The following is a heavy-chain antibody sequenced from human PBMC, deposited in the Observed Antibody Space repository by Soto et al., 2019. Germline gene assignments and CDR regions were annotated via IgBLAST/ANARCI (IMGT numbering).Heavy chain of an antibody. J-gene: IGHJ6*02. CDR2: INPNSGGT. D-gene: IGHD6-13*01. Sequence: ASVKVSCKASGYTFTGYYMHWVRQAPGQALEWMGWINPNSGGTNYAQKFQGWVTMTRDTSISTAYMELSRMRSDDTAVYYWAREERAASYYYYGMDVWGQGTTVTVSS. CDR1: GYTFTGYY. CDR3: AREERAASYYYYGMDV. V-gene: IGHV1-2*04.